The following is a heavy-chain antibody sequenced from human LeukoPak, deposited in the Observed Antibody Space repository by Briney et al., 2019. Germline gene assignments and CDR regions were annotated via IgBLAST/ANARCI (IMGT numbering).Heavy chain of an antibody. V-gene: IGHV3-53*01. D-gene: IGHD3-22*01. Sequence: PGGSLRLSCAASGFTFSSYAMSWVRQAPGKGLEWVSVIYSGGSTYYADSVKGRFTISRDNSKNTLYLQMNSLRAEDTAVYYCARGQYYDSSGYTDYWGQGTLVTVSS. J-gene: IGHJ4*02. CDR1: GFTFSSYA. CDR3: ARGQYYDSSGYTDY. CDR2: IYSGGST.